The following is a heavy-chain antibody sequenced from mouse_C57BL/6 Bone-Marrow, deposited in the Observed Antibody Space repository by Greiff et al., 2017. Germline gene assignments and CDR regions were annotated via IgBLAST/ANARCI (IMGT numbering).Heavy chain of an antibody. CDR3: SRSGYLQWAL. Sequence: QLQQPGTELVKPGASVKLSCKASGYPSTSYWMHWVKQRPGQGLEWIGNINPSNGGTNYNEKFKSKATVTVDKSSSTPYMQLSSLTSEDSAVYYCSRSGYLQWALWGQGTTLTVSA. J-gene: IGHJ2*01. D-gene: IGHD3-1*01. CDR2: INPSNGGT. V-gene: IGHV1-53*01. CDR1: GYPSTSYW.